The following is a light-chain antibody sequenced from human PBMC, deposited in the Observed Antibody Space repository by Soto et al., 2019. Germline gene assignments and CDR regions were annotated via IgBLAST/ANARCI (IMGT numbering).Light chain of an antibody. Sequence: QSLLTQPPSASGTPGQRVTISCSGSNSNIGSNTVNWYQQLPGTAPKLLIYYDNLRPSGVPDRISGSKSGTSASLAISGLQSDDEADYYCAAWDDSLNGWGFGNGTKV. J-gene: IGLJ1*01. CDR2: YDN. V-gene: IGLV1-44*01. CDR1: NSNIGSNT. CDR3: AAWDDSLNGWG.